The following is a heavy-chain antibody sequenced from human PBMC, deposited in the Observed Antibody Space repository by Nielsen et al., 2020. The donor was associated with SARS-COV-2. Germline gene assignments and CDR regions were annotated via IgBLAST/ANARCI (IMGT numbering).Heavy chain of an antibody. CDR1: GFTFSSYW. V-gene: IGHV3-7*01. CDR3: ARVVVASFDY. D-gene: IGHD2-15*01. CDR2: IKQDGSEK. Sequence: GESLKISCAASGFTFSSYWMHWVRQAPGKGLEWVANIKQDGSEKYYVDSVKGRFTISRDNAKNSLYLQMNSLRAEDTAVYYCARVVVASFDYWGQGTLVTVSS. J-gene: IGHJ4*02.